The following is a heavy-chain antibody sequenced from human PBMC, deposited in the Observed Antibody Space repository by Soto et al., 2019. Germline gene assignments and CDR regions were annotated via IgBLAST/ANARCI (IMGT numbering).Heavy chain of an antibody. Sequence: EVQLLESGGGLVQPGGSLRLSCAASGFTFSSYAMSWVRQAPGKGLEWVSAISGSGGSTYYADSVKGRFTISRDNSKNTLYLQMNSLRAEDTAVYYCEKDRRYCSSTSCSTNWFDPWGQGTLVTVSS. V-gene: IGHV3-23*01. D-gene: IGHD2-2*01. J-gene: IGHJ5*02. CDR3: EKDRRYCSSTSCSTNWFDP. CDR1: GFTFSSYA. CDR2: ISGSGGST.